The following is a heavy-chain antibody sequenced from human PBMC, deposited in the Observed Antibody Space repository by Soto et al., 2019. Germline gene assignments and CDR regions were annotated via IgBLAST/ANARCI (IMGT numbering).Heavy chain of an antibody. J-gene: IGHJ4*02. CDR3: AKDIHDLVLRYFDWLSFYFDY. CDR2: ISGSGGST. Sequence: GGSLRLSCAASGFTFSSYAMSWVRQAPGKGLEWVSAISGSGGSTYYAESVKGRFTISRDNSKNTLYLQMNSLRAEDPAVYYCAKDIHDLVLRYFDWLSFYFDYWGQGTLVTVSS. CDR1: GFTFSSYA. V-gene: IGHV3-23*01. D-gene: IGHD3-9*01.